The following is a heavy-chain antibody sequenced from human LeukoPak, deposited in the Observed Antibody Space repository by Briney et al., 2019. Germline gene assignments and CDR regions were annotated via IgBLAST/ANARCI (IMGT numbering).Heavy chain of an antibody. CDR1: GFTFSSYA. Sequence: PGGSLRLSCAASGFTFSSYAMSWVRQAPGKGLEWVSAISGSGGSTYYADSVKGRFTISRDNYKNTLYLQMNSLRAEDTAVYYCYALAGTSLDAFDIWGQGTMVTVSS. J-gene: IGHJ3*02. D-gene: IGHD6-13*01. CDR3: YALAGTSLDAFDI. CDR2: ISGSGGST. V-gene: IGHV3-23*01.